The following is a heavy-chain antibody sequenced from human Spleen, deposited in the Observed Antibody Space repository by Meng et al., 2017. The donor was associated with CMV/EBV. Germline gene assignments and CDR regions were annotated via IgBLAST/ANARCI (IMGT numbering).Heavy chain of an antibody. CDR3: AKDPWGGTMS. CDR1: GFTFSGYW. Sequence: GESLKISCAASGFTFSGYWMHWVRQTPGKGLEWVAIISGSGTDTYYIDSVKGRFIISRDDSKTTLYLQMNSLRADDTAMYYCAKDPWGGTMSWGQGTLVTVSS. J-gene: IGHJ5*02. D-gene: IGHD3-10*02. V-gene: IGHV3-23*01. CDR2: ISGSGTDT.